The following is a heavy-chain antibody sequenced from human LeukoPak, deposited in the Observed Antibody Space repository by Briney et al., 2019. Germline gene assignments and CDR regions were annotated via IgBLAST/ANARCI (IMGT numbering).Heavy chain of an antibody. D-gene: IGHD2-15*01. V-gene: IGHV4-59*01. J-gene: IGHJ4*02. Sequence: SGTLSLTCIVSNGSISGNYWSWIRQPPGKGLEWIGYIYCSGSTNYNPSLKSRVAISIDTSKRQLSLQVTSVSAGDTALYFWAKGSGYWGFDTWGQGTLVTASS. CDR2: IYCSGST. CDR1: NGSISGNY. CDR3: AKGSGYWGFDT.